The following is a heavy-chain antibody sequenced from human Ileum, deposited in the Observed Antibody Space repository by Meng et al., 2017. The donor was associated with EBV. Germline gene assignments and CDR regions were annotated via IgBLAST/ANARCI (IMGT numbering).Heavy chain of an antibody. D-gene: IGHD4-17*01. CDR3: ASNGDEVDY. Sequence: QVQLVQSGGEGKKPGASVKGSCKASGHTFINNGFSWVRQAPGQGLEWMGWISTFNGNTNYAQKFQGRLTVTTDTSTNTAYMELRNLRSDDTAVYYCASNGDEVDYWGQGTLVTVSS. J-gene: IGHJ4*02. CDR1: GHTFINNG. V-gene: IGHV1-18*01. CDR2: ISTFNGNT.